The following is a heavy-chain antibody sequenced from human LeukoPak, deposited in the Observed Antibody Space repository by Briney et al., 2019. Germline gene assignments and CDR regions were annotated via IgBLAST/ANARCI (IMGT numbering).Heavy chain of an antibody. J-gene: IGHJ4*02. CDR1: GGSLSSYY. Sequence: SETLSLTCTVSGGSLSSYYWSWIRQPPGKGLEWIVYIYYSGGTNYNPSLKSRVTISVDTSKNQFSLKLSSVTAADTAVYYCARTPAGDGSGRYYFDYWGQGTLVTVSS. D-gene: IGHD3-22*01. CDR2: IYYSGGT. CDR3: ARTPAGDGSGRYYFDY. V-gene: IGHV4-59*01.